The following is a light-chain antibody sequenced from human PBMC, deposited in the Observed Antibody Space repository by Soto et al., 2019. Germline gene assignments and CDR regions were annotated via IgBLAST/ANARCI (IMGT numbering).Light chain of an antibody. CDR2: GAS. J-gene: IGKJ5*01. CDR3: QQFNSYPIT. CDR1: QSVSSSY. V-gene: IGKV3-20*01. Sequence: EVVLKQSPGAVSLSPGERATLSCRASQSVSSSYLAWYQQKPGQAPRLLIYGASSRATGIPDRSSGSGSGTEFTLTISGLQPDDFATYYCQQFNSYPITFGQGTLLEI.